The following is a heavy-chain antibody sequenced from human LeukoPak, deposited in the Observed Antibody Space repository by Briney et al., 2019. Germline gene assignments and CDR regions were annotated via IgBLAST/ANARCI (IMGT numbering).Heavy chain of an antibody. V-gene: IGHV4-34*01. D-gene: IGHD2-15*01. CDR2: INHSGST. CDR3: ARGLSAIVY. CDR1: GGSFSGYY. Sequence: PSETLSLACAVYGGSFSGYYWSWIRQPPGKGLEWIGEINHSGSTNYNPSLKSRVTISVDTSKNQFSLKLSSVTAADTAVYYCARGLSAIVYWGQGTLVTVSS. J-gene: IGHJ4*02.